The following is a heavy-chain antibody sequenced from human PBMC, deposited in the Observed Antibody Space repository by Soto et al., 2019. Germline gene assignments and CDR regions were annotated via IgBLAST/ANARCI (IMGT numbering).Heavy chain of an antibody. J-gene: IGHJ4*02. Sequence: QVQLVQSGAEVKKPGASVKVSCKTSGFNFFNYGYTWVRQARGQGLEWVGCIRAFSGRKDYAPKFQGRVTLTADTSTSTAYMELGSLTSDDTPVYYCARTSSTANFEGWGQGTLVTVSS. V-gene: IGHV1-18*01. CDR1: GFNFFNYG. CDR3: ARTSSTANFEG. CDR2: IRAFSGRK. D-gene: IGHD1-26*01.